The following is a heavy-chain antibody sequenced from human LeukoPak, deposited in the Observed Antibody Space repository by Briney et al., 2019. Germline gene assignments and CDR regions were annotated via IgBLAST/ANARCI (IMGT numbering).Heavy chain of an antibody. CDR3: ASHFWNYYRIDY. V-gene: IGHV3-21*01. CDR1: GFTFNYNM. Sequence: GGSLRLSCAASGFTFNYNMITWVRQAPGKGLEWVSSITGSSSHLYYADSVKGRFTISRDNARNSLFLQMNSLRAEDTAIYYCASHFWNYYRIDYWGQGILVTVSS. CDR2: ITGSSSHL. D-gene: IGHD3-3*02. J-gene: IGHJ4*02.